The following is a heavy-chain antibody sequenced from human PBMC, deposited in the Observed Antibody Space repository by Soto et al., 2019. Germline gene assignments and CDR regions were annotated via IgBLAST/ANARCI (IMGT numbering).Heavy chain of an antibody. CDR3: CRWGTTGGFDV. Sequence: QVQLVESGGGVVQPGTSLRVSCVGSGFTFRSYVIHWVRQAPGKGLEWVALTSYDGSDKYYGDSVRGRFTISRDNSRNTVDLQRDGPRIEETAVYFWCRWGTTGGFDVWGQGTLVSVSS. CDR2: TSYDGSDK. CDR1: GFTFRSYV. D-gene: IGHD3-16*01. V-gene: IGHV3-30*19. J-gene: IGHJ1*01.